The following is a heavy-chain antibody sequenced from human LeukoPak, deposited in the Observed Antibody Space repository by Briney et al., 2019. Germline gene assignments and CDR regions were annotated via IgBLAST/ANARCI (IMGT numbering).Heavy chain of an antibody. CDR3: AKSGKARIAVAGADY. CDR2: IASGGGTT. CDR1: GFTFSSYA. Sequence: GGSLRLSCAASGFTFSSYAMTWVRQAPGKGLEWVPAIASGGGTTYYADSVKGRFTISRDNSKNTLYLQMNSLRAEDTAVYYCAKSGKARIAVAGADYWGQGTPVTVSS. V-gene: IGHV3-23*01. D-gene: IGHD6-19*01. J-gene: IGHJ4*02.